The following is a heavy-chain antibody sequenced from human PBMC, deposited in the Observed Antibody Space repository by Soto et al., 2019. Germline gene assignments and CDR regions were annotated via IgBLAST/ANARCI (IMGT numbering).Heavy chain of an antibody. V-gene: IGHV3-73*01. D-gene: IGHD2-15*01. Sequence: EVKLVESGGGLVRPGGPLKLSGAASGFTSSGFDINWSRQLSGEGREGLAGTKTKVENYATALAASVKGRFTISRDDAKNAAYLEMNSLKIEDTAVYYCTRRHCSRGGCYSDFDSWGQGALVTVSS. J-gene: IGHJ4*02. CDR3: TRRHCSRGGCYSDFDS. CDR1: GFTSSGFD. CDR2: TKTKVENYAT.